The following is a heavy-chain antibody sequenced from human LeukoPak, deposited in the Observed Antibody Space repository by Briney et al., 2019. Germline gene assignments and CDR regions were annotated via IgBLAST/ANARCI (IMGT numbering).Heavy chain of an antibody. V-gene: IGHV1-8*01. Sequence: AASVKVSCKASGYTFTTYDINWVRQATGQGLEWLGWMNPYTGDADYAQKFQGRITITGDTSIDTAYMELSSLRSEDTAVYYCATDRSVQLERLGGWFDPWGQGTLVTVSS. CDR1: GYTFTTYD. CDR2: MNPYTGDA. J-gene: IGHJ5*02. D-gene: IGHD1-1*01. CDR3: ATDRSVQLERLGGWFDP.